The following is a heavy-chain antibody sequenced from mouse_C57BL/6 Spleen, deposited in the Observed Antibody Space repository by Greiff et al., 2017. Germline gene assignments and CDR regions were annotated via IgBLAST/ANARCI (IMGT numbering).Heavy chain of an antibody. CDR2: ISSGGDYI. Sequence: EVHLVESGEGLVKPGGSLKLSCAASGFTFSSYAMSWVRQTPEKRLEWVAYISSGGDYIYYADTVKGRFTISRDNARNTLYLQMSSLKSEDTAMYYCTRETAQAHYFDYWGQGTTLTVSS. CDR1: GFTFSSYA. J-gene: IGHJ2*01. CDR3: TRETAQAHYFDY. V-gene: IGHV5-9-1*02. D-gene: IGHD3-2*02.